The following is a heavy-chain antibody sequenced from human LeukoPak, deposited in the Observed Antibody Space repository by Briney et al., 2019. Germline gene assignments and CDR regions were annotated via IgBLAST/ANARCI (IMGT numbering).Heavy chain of an antibody. V-gene: IGHV1-8*01. CDR2: MNPNSGNT. CDR3: ARGTETQWLVPGY. J-gene: IGHJ4*02. Sequence: ASVKVSCKASGYTFTSYDINWVRQATGQGLEWMGWMNPNSGNTGYAQKFRGRVTMTRNTSISTAYMELSSLRSEDTAVYYCARGTETQWLVPGYWGQGTLVTVSS. D-gene: IGHD6-19*01. CDR1: GYTFTSYD.